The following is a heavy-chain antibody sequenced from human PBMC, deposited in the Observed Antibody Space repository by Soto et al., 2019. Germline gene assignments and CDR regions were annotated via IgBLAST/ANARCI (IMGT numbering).Heavy chain of an antibody. CDR1: SYSISSGSF. J-gene: IGHJ4*01. CDR3: VRVAYGGNMINGAPSSAFDY. Sequence: PSETLSLTCSVSSYSISSGSFWGWIRQPPGKGLEWIGSIFHSGVTYYTPSLKSRVAISVDTSKNQFSLMLTSVTAAGTATYYCVRVAYGGNMINGAPSSAFDYWSQGTLVTVSS. CDR2: IFHSGVT. V-gene: IGHV4-38-2*02. D-gene: IGHD7-27*01.